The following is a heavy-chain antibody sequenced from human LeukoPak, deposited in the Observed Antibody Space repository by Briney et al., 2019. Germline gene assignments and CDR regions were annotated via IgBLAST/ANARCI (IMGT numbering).Heavy chain of an antibody. CDR2: ITDSSGTI. V-gene: IGHV3-48*01. CDR1: GFTFNTYS. J-gene: IGHJ4*02. D-gene: IGHD5-18*01. Sequence: PGGSLRLSCTASGFTFNTYSMNWVRQAPGKGLEWVSYITDSSGTIYYADSVKGRFTISRDNAKNSLYLQMNSLRAEDTAVYYCARAEGTAMVIVLPFDYWGQGSLVAVSS. CDR3: ARAEGTAMVIVLPFDY.